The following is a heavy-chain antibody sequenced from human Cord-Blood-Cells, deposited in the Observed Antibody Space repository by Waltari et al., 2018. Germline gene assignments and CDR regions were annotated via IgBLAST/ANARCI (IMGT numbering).Heavy chain of an antibody. CDR2: IYYSGST. J-gene: IGHJ4*02. D-gene: IGHD1-26*01. CDR1: GGSLSSRSYY. CDR3: ARREGTAIY. V-gene: IGHV4-39*01. Sequence: QLQLQESGPGLVKPSETLSLTCTVSGGSLSSRSYYWGWIRQPPGKGLEWIGSIYYSGSTYYNPSLKSRVTISVDTSKNQFSLKLSSVTAADTAVYYCARREGTAIYWGQGTLVTVSS.